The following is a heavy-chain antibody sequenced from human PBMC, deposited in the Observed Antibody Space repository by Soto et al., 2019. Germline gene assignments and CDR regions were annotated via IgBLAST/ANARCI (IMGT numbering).Heavy chain of an antibody. CDR3: TTSTTHKGYSSSTSCYPFRDYYYGMDV. Sequence: GGSLRLSCAASGFTFSNAWMNWVRQAPGKGLEWVGRIKSKTDGGTTDYAAPVKGRFTISRDDSKNTLYLQMNSLKTEDTAVYYCTTSTTHKGYSSSTSCYPFRDYYYGMDVWGQGTTVTVSS. CDR1: GFTFSNAW. V-gene: IGHV3-15*07. CDR2: IKSKTDGGTT. D-gene: IGHD2-2*01. J-gene: IGHJ6*02.